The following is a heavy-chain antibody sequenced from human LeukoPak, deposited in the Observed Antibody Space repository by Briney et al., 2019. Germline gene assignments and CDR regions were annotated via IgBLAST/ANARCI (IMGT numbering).Heavy chain of an antibody. D-gene: IGHD6-6*01. V-gene: IGHV3-21*01. CDR2: ISSSSSYI. CDR3: ARDVEQLVPGCLDP. CDR1: GFTFSSYA. J-gene: IGHJ5*02. Sequence: GGSLRLSCAASGFTFSSYAMSWVRQAPGKGLEWVSSISSSSSYIYYADSVKGRFTISRDNAKNSLYLQMNSLRAEDTAVYYCARDVEQLVPGCLDPWGQGTLVTVSS.